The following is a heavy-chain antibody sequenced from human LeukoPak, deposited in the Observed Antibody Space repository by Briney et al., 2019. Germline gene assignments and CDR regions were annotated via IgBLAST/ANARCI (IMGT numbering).Heavy chain of an antibody. CDR2: IYYSGST. V-gene: IGHV4-39*01. CDR3: ARRVVVGATTAVTDY. CDR1: GGSISSSSYY. J-gene: IGHJ4*02. Sequence: SETLSLTCTVSGGSISSSSYYWGWIRQPPGKGLEWIGSIYYSGSTYYNPSLKGRVTISVDTSKNQFSLKLSSVTAADTAVYYCARRVVVGATTAVTDYWGQGTLVTVSS. D-gene: IGHD1-26*01.